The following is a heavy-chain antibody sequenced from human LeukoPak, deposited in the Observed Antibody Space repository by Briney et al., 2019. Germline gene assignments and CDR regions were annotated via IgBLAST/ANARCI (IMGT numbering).Heavy chain of an antibody. V-gene: IGHV4-59*08. CDR2: IYYSGST. Sequence: PSETLSLTCSVSGDSMSNYYWSWIRQPPGMGPEWIAYIYYSGSTNYNPSLKSRVTISVDTSKNQFSLKLSSVTAADTAVYYCARLSNPYGDYVYYFDYWGQGTLVTVSS. J-gene: IGHJ4*02. CDR3: ARLSNPYGDYVYYFDY. D-gene: IGHD4-17*01. CDR1: GDSMSNYY.